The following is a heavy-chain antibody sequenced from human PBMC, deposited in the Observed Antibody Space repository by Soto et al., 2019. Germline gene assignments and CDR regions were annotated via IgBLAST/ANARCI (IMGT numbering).Heavy chain of an antibody. D-gene: IGHD6-19*01. J-gene: IGHJ6*03. CDR3: AREYGGDNAWLEGIYHYYLDV. CDR2: IYNSGIT. Sequence: GGSLRLSCAVSGFPVSSNYMSWVRQAPGKGLEWVSVIYNSGITYHADSVKGRFTVSRDNSKNTLYLQMNSLRAEDTAVYYCAREYGGDNAWLEGIYHYYLDVWGKGTTVTVSS. CDR1: GFPVSSNY. V-gene: IGHV3-66*01.